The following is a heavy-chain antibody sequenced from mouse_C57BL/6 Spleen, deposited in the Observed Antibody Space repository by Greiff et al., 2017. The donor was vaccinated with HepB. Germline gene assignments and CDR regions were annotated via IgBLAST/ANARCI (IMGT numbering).Heavy chain of an antibody. V-gene: IGHV1-52*01. Sequence: QVQLQQPGAELVRPGSSVKLSCKASGYTFTSYWMHWVKQRPIQGLEWIGNIDPSDSETHYNQKFKDKATLTVDKSSSTAYMQLSSLTSEDSAVYYCARNYGNSAEFAYWGQGTLVTVSA. CDR2: IDPSDSET. D-gene: IGHD2-1*01. J-gene: IGHJ3*01. CDR3: ARNYGNSAEFAY. CDR1: GYTFTSYW.